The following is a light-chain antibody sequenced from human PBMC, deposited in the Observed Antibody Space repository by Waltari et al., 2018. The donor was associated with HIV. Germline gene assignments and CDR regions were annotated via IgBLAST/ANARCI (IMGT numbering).Light chain of an antibody. CDR3: QQYGSSPLT. CDR2: GAS. V-gene: IGKV3-20*01. Sequence: EIVLTQSPGTLSLSPGERATLSCRASQSVSSSYLAWYQQKPGQAPRLLIYGASSRATGIPDSFSGSGSGTDFTLTISRLEPEDFAVYYCQQYGSSPLTFGGGTKMEIK. CDR1: QSVSSSY. J-gene: IGKJ4*01.